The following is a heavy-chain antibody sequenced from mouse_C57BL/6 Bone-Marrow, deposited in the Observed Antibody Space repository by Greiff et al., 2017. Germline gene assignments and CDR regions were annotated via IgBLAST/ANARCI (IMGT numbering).Heavy chain of an antibody. CDR1: GYTFTSYW. J-gene: IGHJ4*01. V-gene: IGHV1-64*01. D-gene: IGHD2-3*01. CDR3: ARRWLLPYYYAMDY. Sequence: QVQLQQPGAELVKPGASLKLSCTASGYTFTSYWMHWVQQRPGKGLEWIGMIHPNSGSTNYNEKFKSKATLTVDKSYSTAYMQLSSLTSEDSAVYYCARRWLLPYYYAMDYWGQGTSVTVSS. CDR2: IHPNSGST.